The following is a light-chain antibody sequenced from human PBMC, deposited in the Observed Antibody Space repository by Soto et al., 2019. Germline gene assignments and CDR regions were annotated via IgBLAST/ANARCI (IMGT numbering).Light chain of an antibody. CDR1: SSDVGGYNY. V-gene: IGLV2-8*01. Sequence: QSVLTQPPSASGSPGQSVTISCTGTSSDVGGYNYVSWYQQHPGKAQKLMIYEVNKRPSGVPDRFSGSKSGNTASLTVSGFQAEDEGGYYCSSHAGSKRVFGAGTKVTVL. CDR2: EVN. J-gene: IGLJ1*01. CDR3: SSHAGSKRV.